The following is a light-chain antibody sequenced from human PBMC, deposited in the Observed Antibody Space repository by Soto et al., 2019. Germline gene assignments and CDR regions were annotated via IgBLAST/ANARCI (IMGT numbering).Light chain of an antibody. CDR2: GNS. J-gene: IGLJ2*01. V-gene: IGLV1-40*01. Sequence: QPVLTQPPSMSGAPGQRVTISCTGSSSNIGAGYDVHWYQQLPGTAPKLLIYGNSNRPSGVPDRFSGSKSGTSASLAITGLQAEDEADYYCQSYDSSLSGSIFGGGTKVTVL. CDR3: QSYDSSLSGSI. CDR1: SSNIGAGYD.